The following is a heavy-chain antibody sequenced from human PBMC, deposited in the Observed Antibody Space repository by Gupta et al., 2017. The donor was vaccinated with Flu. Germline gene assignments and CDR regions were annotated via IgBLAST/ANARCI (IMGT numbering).Heavy chain of an antibody. V-gene: IGHV4-39*01. CDR3: ASIAATYYGMDV. J-gene: IGHJ6*02. CDR2: IYHTGST. D-gene: IGHD2-15*01. Sequence: VSGGSVSSATSYWGWIRQSPGKELQWIGAIYHTGSTSYNPSLKSRVTVSLDTSKNQFSLKLSSVTAADTAVYYCASIAATYYGMDVWGQGTTVTVSS. CDR1: GGSVSSATSY.